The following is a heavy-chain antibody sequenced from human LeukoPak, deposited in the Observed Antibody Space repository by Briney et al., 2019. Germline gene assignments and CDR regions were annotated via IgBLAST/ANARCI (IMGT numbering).Heavy chain of an antibody. CDR1: GYTFTSYG. D-gene: IGHD3-10*01. J-gene: IGHJ4*02. CDR3: ARDITMVRGVIPRLFGY. V-gene: IGHV1-18*01. Sequence: GASVKVSCKASGYTFTSYGIRWVRQAPGQGLEWMGWISAYNGNTNYAQKLQGRVTMTTDTSTSTAYMELRSLRSDDTAVYYCARDITMVRGVIPRLFGYWGQGTLVTVSS. CDR2: ISAYNGNT.